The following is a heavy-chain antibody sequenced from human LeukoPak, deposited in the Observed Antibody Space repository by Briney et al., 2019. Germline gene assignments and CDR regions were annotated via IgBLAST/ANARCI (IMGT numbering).Heavy chain of an antibody. V-gene: IGHV3-11*04. J-gene: IGHJ4*02. D-gene: IGHD3-22*01. CDR3: ARVSSRSYYYDSSGYFGY. Sequence: GGSLRLSCAASGFTFSDYYMSWIRQAPGKGLEWVSYISSSGSTIYYADSVEGRFTISRDNAKNSLYLQMNSLRAEDTAVYYCARVSSRSYYYDSSGYFGYWGQGTLVTVSS. CDR1: GFTFSDYY. CDR2: ISSSGSTI.